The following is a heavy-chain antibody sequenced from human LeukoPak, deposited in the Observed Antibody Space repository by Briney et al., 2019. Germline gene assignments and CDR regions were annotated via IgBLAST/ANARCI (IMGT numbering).Heavy chain of an antibody. Sequence: GAPVKVSCKASGYTFTGYYMHWVRQAPGQGLEWMGWINPNSGGTNYAQKFQGRVTMTRDTSISTAYMELSRLRSDDTAVYYCARGPSRVVPAAIVDYWGQGTLVTVSS. CDR3: ARGPSRVVPAAIVDY. V-gene: IGHV1-2*02. J-gene: IGHJ4*02. CDR1: GYTFTGYY. CDR2: INPNSGGT. D-gene: IGHD2-2*01.